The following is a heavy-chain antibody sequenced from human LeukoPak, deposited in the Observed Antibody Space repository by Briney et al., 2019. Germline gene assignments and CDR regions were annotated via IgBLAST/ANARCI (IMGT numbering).Heavy chain of an antibody. CDR3: ASSTYYDFWSGHIFRVTNGMDV. CDR2: IIPIFGTA. V-gene: IGHV1-69*13. CDR1: GGTFSGYA. D-gene: IGHD3-3*01. Sequence: SVKVSCKASGGTFSGYAISWVRQAPGQGLEWMGGIIPIFGTANYAQKFQGRVTITADESTSTAYMELSSLRSEDTAVYYCASSTYYDFWSGHIFRVTNGMDVWGQGTTVTVSS. J-gene: IGHJ6*02.